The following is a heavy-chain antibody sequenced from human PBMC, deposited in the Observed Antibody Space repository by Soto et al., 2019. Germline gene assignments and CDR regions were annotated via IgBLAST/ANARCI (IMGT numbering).Heavy chain of an antibody. CDR1: GFTFSSYA. D-gene: IGHD2-15*01. CDR2: ISYDGSNK. V-gene: IGHV3-30-3*01. CDR3: ARGRWRPSNYCYSGMDV. J-gene: IGHJ6*02. Sequence: QVQLVESGGGVVQPGRSLRLPCAASGFTFSSYAMHWVRQAPGKGLEWVAVISYDGSNKYYADSVKGRFTISRNNSTITLYQQKNSLRAEDKAVYYCARGRWRPSNYCYSGMDVWGQGTTVTVSS.